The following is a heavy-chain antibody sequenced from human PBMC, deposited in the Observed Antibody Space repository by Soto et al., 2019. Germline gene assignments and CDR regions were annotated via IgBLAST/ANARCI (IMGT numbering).Heavy chain of an antibody. J-gene: IGHJ6*02. D-gene: IGHD5-18*01. CDR2: IYYSGTT. CDR3: ERSNSYGYSPTNRRHYFFAMDV. V-gene: IGHV4-59*01. Sequence: SETLSLTCTVSGGSISSYYWSWIRQPPGKGLEWIGYIYYSGTTNYNPSLKSRVTISVDTSKNQFSLKLSSVTAADTVVYYCERSNSYGYSPTNRRHYFFAMDVWGQGTTVTVSS. CDR1: GGSISSYY.